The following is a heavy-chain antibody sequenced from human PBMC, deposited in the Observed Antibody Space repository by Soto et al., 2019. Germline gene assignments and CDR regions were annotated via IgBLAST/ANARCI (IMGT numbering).Heavy chain of an antibody. CDR3: ARALRYFDWLGIDAFDI. J-gene: IGHJ3*02. V-gene: IGHV3-21*01. CDR1: GFTFSSYS. Sequence: GGSLRLSCAASGFTFSSYSMNWVRQAPGKGLEWVSSISSSSSYIYYADSVKGRFTISRDNAKNSLYLQMNSLRAKDTAVYSCARALRYFDWLGIDAFDIWGQGTMVTVSS. CDR2: ISSSSSYI. D-gene: IGHD3-9*01.